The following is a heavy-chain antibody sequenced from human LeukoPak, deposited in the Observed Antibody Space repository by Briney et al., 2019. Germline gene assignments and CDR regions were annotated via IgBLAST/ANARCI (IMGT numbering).Heavy chain of an antibody. CDR3: AKDSCTGGSCYCFDC. CDR2: IRYDGNNK. J-gene: IGHJ4*02. D-gene: IGHD2-8*02. V-gene: IGHV3-30*02. Sequence: PGGSLRLSCAASGFTFSSYGMHWVRQAPGKGLEWVAFIRYDGNNKYYADSVKGRFTISRDNFRNTLYLQMNSLRAEDTAVYYCAKDSCTGGSCYCFDCWGQGTLVTVSS. CDR1: GFTFSSYG.